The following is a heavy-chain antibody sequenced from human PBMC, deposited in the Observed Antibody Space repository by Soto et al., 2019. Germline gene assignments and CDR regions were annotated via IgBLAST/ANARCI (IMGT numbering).Heavy chain of an antibody. CDR3: ARAIKRWEVHYYFDY. J-gene: IGHJ4*02. CDR2: IVVISNTA. Sequence: QVVLLQSGAEVKEPGSSVRVSCKVSGSTFNNFAFSWVRKAPGHGPEWMGGIVVISNTADYSQRFRDRVTITADTSTNTLYMDLRSLTFEDTAVYYCARAIKRWEVHYYFDYWGQGTLVTVSS. D-gene: IGHD1-26*01. V-gene: IGHV1-69*06. CDR1: GSTFNNFA.